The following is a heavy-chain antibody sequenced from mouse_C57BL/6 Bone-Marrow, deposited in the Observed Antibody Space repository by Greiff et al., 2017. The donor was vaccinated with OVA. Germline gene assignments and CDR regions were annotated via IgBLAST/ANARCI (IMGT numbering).Heavy chain of an antibody. CDR1: GYTFTSYW. J-gene: IGHJ1*03. CDR2: IYPSDSET. Sequence: VQLQQPGAELVRPGSSVKLSCKASGYTFTSYWMDWVKQRPGQGLEWIGNIYPSDSETHYTQTFKDKATLTVDKSSSTAYMQLSSLTSEDSAVYYCAGGDGYYYSIDVWGTGTSVTVSS. D-gene: IGHD2-3*01. CDR3: AGGDGYYYSIDV. V-gene: IGHV1-61*01.